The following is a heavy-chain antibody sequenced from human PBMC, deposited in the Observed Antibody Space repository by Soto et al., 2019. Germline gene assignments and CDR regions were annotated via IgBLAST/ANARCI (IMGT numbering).Heavy chain of an antibody. CDR2: VKSNSDGGTT. D-gene: IGHD2-15*01. Sequence: EVQLVESGGGLVKPGGSLRLSCAASGFTFANAWMSWVRQAPGKGLGWVGRVKSNSDGGTTDYAAPVKGRFTISRDDSKNTLYLQMNSLEIEDTAIYYCNTCSRGNCYGPVDAWGKGAAVTVSS. CDR3: NTCSRGNCYGPVDA. V-gene: IGHV3-15*01. CDR1: GFTFANAW. J-gene: IGHJ6*04.